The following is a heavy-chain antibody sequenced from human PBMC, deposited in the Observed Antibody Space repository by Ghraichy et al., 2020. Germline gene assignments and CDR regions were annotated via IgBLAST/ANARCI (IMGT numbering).Heavy chain of an antibody. J-gene: IGHJ4*02. CDR3: ARGYDFWSGCITVLDY. CDR1: GFTFSSYS. D-gene: IGHD3-3*01. V-gene: IGHV3-21*01. Sequence: GGSLRLSCAASGFTFSSYSMNWVRQAPGKGLEWVSSISSSSSYIYYADSVKGRFTISRDNAKNSLYLQMNSLRAEDTAVYYCARGYDFWSGCITVLDYWGQGTLVTVSS. CDR2: ISSSSSYI.